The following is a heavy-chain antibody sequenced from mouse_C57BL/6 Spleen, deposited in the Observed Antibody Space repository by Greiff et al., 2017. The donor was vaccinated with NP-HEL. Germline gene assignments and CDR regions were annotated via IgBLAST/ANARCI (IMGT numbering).Heavy chain of an antibody. J-gene: IGHJ2*01. CDR3: ARGYYGSFYYFDY. Sequence: VQLQQSGPVLVKPGASVKMSCKASGYTFTDYYMNWVKQSHGKSLEWIGVINPYNGGTSYNQKFKGKATLTVDKSSSTAYMELNSLTSEDSAVYYCARGYYGSFYYFDYWGQGTTLTVSS. D-gene: IGHD1-1*01. CDR2: INPYNGGT. V-gene: IGHV1-19*01. CDR1: GYTFTDYY.